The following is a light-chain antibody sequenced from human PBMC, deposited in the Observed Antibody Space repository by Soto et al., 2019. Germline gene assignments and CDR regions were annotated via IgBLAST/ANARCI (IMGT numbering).Light chain of an antibody. CDR2: AAS. CDR3: QQSYSTPRT. CDR1: QTISNY. V-gene: IGKV1-39*01. Sequence: DIQMTQSPSSLSASVGDRVTITCRASQTISNYLNWYQQKPGKAPKLLIYAASSLQSGVPSRFSGSGSGTDVTLSISSLQPEDFATYYCQQSYSTPRTFGQGTKVEIK. J-gene: IGKJ1*01.